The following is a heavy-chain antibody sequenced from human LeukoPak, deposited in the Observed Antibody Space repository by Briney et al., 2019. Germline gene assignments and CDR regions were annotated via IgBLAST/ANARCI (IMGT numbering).Heavy chain of an antibody. D-gene: IGHD6-13*01. CDR1: GFTFSSYW. Sequence: GGSLRLSCAASGFTFSSYWMHWVHQAPGKGLVWVSRINSDGSSTSYADSVKGRFTISRDNAKNTLYLQMNSLRAEDTAVYYCATHGPSAAAKDYWGQGTLVTVSS. CDR3: ATHGPSAAAKDY. V-gene: IGHV3-74*01. J-gene: IGHJ4*02. CDR2: INSDGSST.